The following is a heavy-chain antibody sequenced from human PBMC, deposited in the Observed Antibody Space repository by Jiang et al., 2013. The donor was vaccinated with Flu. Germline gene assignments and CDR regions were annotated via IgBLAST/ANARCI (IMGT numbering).Heavy chain of an antibody. CDR3: ASLAVVGATRYYYGMDV. CDR2: IYYSGST. D-gene: IGHD1-26*01. CDR1: GGSISSNSYY. V-gene: IGHV4-39*07. J-gene: IGHJ6*02. Sequence: PGLVKPSETLSLTCTVSGGSISSNSYYWGWIRQPPGKGLEWIGSIYYSGSTYYNPSLKSRVTISVDTSKNQFSLKLSSVTAADTAVYYRASLAVVGATRYYYGMDVWGQGTTVTVSS.